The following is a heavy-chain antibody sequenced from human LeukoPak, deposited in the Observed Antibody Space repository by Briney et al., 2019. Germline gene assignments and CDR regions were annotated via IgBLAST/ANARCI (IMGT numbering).Heavy chain of an antibody. CDR1: GFTFSSYG. J-gene: IGHJ4*02. CDR2: ISYDGSNK. CDR3: AKRIVGPYFYYFDY. D-gene: IGHD1-26*01. Sequence: GGSLRLSCAASGFTFSSYGMHWVRQAPGKGLEXVAVISYDGSNKYYADSVKGRFTISRDNSKNTLYLQMNSLRAEDTAVYYCAKRIVGPYFYYFDYWGQGTLVTVSS. V-gene: IGHV3-30*18.